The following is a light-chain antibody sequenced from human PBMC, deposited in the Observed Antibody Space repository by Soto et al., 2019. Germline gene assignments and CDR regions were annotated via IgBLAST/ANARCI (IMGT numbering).Light chain of an antibody. CDR1: QSVSSSY. CDR2: GAS. CDR3: QQYGSPWT. J-gene: IGKJ2*02. Sequence: EIVLTQSPGTLSLSPGERATLSCRASQSVSSSYIAWYQQKPGQAPRLLIYGASSRATGIPDRFSGSGSGTDFTLTISRLEPEDFAVYYCQQYGSPWTFGQGTKLEIK. V-gene: IGKV3-20*01.